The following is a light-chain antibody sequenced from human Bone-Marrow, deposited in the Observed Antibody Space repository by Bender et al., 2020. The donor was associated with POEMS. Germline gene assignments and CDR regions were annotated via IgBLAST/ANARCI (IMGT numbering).Light chain of an antibody. V-gene: IGLV6-57*01. CDR3: QSYSGSDQV. J-gene: IGLJ2*01. CDR1: SGGIASSY. CDR2: EDN. Sequence: NFMLTQPHSVSESPGKTVTISCARSSGGIASSYVQWYQQRPGSSPTTVIYEDNLRPSGVPDRFSGSIDSSSNSASLTISGLKTEDEAEYYCQSYSGSDQVFGGGTKLIVL.